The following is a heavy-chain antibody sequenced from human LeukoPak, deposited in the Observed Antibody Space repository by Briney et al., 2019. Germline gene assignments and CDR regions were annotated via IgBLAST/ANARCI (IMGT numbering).Heavy chain of an antibody. CDR1: GYSFSSGYY. CDR3: ASKGDYYDSSGYFLFDY. Sequence: SETLSLTCGVSGYSFSSGYYWAWIRQPPGKGLEWIGSLYHSGSTYYNPSLKSRVTISVDTSKNQFSLKLNSVTAADTAVYYCASKGDYYDSSGYFLFDYWGQETLVTVSS. D-gene: IGHD3-22*01. J-gene: IGHJ4*02. CDR2: LYHSGST. V-gene: IGHV4-38-2*01.